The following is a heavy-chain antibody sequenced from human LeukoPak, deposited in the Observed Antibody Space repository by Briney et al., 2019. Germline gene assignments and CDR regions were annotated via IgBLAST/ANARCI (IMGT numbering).Heavy chain of an antibody. Sequence: GRSLRLSCAASGFTFSSYAMHWVRQAPGKGLEWVAVISYDGSNKYYADSVKGRFTISRDNSKNTLYLQMNSLRAEDTAVYYCARDGPRRITFGGVIAYWGQGTLVTVSS. V-gene: IGHV3-30*04. CDR1: GFTFSSYA. CDR2: ISYDGSNK. D-gene: IGHD3-16*02. J-gene: IGHJ4*02. CDR3: ARDGPRRITFGGVIAY.